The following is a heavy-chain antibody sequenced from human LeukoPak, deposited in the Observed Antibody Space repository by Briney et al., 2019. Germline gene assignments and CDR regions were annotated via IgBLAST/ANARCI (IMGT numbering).Heavy chain of an antibody. CDR2: IYYSGST. CDR3: ARGYGGNGSYFDY. CDR1: GGSISSSSYY. Sequence: SETLSLTCTVSGGSISSSSYYWGWIRQPPGKGLEWIGSIYYSGSTYYNPSLKSRVTISVDTSKNQFSLKLSSVTAADTAVYYCARGYGGNGSYFDYWGQGTLVTVSS. D-gene: IGHD4-23*01. V-gene: IGHV4-39*07. J-gene: IGHJ4*02.